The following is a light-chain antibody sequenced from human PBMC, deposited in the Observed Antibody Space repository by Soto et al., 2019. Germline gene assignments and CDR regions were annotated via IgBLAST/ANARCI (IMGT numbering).Light chain of an antibody. J-gene: IGKJ5*01. Sequence: QSPGTLSLSPGEGATLSCRASETIRNNYLAWYQQKPGQAPRLLIYGASVRATGVPDRFSGSGSGTDFTLTISRLEPEDFAVYYCQQYTSSLNTFGQGRRLEIK. CDR3: QQYTSSLNT. V-gene: IGKV3-20*01. CDR1: ETIRNNY. CDR2: GAS.